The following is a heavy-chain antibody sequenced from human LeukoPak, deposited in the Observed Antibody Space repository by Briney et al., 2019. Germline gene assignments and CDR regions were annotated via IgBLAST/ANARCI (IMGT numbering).Heavy chain of an antibody. V-gene: IGHV1-69*13. CDR2: IIPIFGTA. CDR1: GGTFSSYA. CDR3: ARHHPGYSSGWYFDY. Sequence: SVKVSCKASGGTFSSYAISWVRQAPGQGLEWMGGIIPIFGTANYAQKFQGRVTITADESTSTAYMELSSLRSEDTAVYYCARHHPGYSSGWYFDYWGQGALVTVSS. J-gene: IGHJ4*02. D-gene: IGHD6-19*01.